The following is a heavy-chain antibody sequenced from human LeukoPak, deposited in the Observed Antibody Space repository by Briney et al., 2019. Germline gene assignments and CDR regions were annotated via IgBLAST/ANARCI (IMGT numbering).Heavy chain of an antibody. CDR1: GFTFSSYS. Sequence: GGSLRLSCAASGFTFSSYSMNWVRQAPGKGLDWVSYISSSSSTIYYADSVKGRFTISRDNAKNSLYLQMNSLRAEDTAVYYCARDRAAGWFDPWGQGTLVTVSS. CDR3: ARDRAAGWFDP. D-gene: IGHD6-13*01. J-gene: IGHJ5*02. CDR2: ISSSSSTI. V-gene: IGHV3-48*01.